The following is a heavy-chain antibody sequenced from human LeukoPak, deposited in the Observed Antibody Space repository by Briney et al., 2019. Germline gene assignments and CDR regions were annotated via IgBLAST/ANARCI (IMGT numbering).Heavy chain of an antibody. J-gene: IGHJ4*02. CDR2: IKEDGSDK. CDR1: GFLFSSYW. D-gene: IGHD5-18*01. Sequence: GGSLSLSCAVSGFLFSSYWMAWVRQAPGKGLEWVANIKEDGSDKNYVDSMKGRFTISRDNAENSLHLQMNSLRAEDTAIYYCARDAAYGYDRFDYWGQGTQVTVSS. CDR3: ARDAAYGYDRFDY. V-gene: IGHV3-7*01.